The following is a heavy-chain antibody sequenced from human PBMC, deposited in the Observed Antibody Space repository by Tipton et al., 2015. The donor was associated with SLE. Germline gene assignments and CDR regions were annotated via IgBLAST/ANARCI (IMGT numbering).Heavy chain of an antibody. J-gene: IGHJ4*02. V-gene: IGHV4-39*07. CDR3: AREYSGYDYRTFDH. CDR1: GGSISSSSYY. D-gene: IGHD5-12*01. CDR2: IYYSGST. Sequence: TLSLTCTVSGGSISSSSYYWGWIRQPPGKGLEWIGSIYYSGSTYYNPSLKSRVTISVDKSKNQFYLKLRSVTAADTAVDYCAREYSGYDYRTFDHWGQGTLVTVSS.